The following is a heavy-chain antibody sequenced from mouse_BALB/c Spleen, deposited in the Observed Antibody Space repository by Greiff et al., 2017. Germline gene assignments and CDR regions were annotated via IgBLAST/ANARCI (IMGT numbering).Heavy chain of an antibody. D-gene: IGHD1-1*01. CDR3: ARHWDYGSSSYYFDY. V-gene: IGHV5-9-3*01. Sequence: EVKLVESGGGLVKPGGSLKLSCAASGFTFSSYAMSWVRQTPEKRLEWVATISSGGSYTYYPDSVKGRFTISRDNAKNTLYLQMSSLRSEDTAMYYCARHWDYGSSSYYFDYWGQGTTLTVSS. J-gene: IGHJ2*01. CDR2: ISSGGSYT. CDR1: GFTFSSYA.